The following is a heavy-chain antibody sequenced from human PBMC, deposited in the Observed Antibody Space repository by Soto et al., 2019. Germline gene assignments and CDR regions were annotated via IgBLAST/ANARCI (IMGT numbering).Heavy chain of an antibody. CDR1: GYTFFTYD. Sequence: QVHLVQSGVEVKTPGASVKVSCQASGYTFFTYDISWVRQAPGQGLKWMGWISTYSGDTKYAQKFKGRLTMTTDTSTTTAYLELRSLRSDDTAVYYCARHHGPTTSENWFDPWGQGTLVTVSS. D-gene: IGHD5-12*01. J-gene: IGHJ5*02. CDR3: ARHHGPTTSENWFDP. CDR2: ISTYSGDT. V-gene: IGHV1-18*01.